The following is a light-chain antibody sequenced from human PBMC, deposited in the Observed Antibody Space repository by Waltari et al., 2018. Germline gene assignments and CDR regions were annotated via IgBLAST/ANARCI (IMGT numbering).Light chain of an antibody. V-gene: IGLV2-23*02. CDR1: SSDVGSYNL. Sequence: QSALTQPASVSGSPGQSITIPCTGTSSDVGSYNLVSWYQQHPGKAPKMLLYDVNKRSSGVPDRFSGSKAGNTASLTISGLLAEDEADYYCCSSAGSYISVFGGGTKVTVL. J-gene: IGLJ3*02. CDR2: DVN. CDR3: CSSAGSYISV.